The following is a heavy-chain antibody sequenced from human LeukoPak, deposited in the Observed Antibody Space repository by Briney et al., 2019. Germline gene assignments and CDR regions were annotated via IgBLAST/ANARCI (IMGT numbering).Heavy chain of an antibody. CDR1: GYTFTSYA. J-gene: IGHJ4*02. V-gene: IGHV1-3*01. CDR3: ARPRGYSSGGFDY. D-gene: IGHD5-18*01. CDR2: INAGNGNT. Sequence: ASVTVSCKASGYTFTSYAIHWVRQAPGQRLEWMGWINAGNGNTKYSQKFQGRVTITRDTSASTAYMELSSLRSEDTAVYYCARPRGYSSGGFDYWGQGTLVTVSS.